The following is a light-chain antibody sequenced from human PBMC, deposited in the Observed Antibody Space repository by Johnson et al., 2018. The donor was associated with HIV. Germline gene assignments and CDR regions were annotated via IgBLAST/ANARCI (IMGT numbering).Light chain of an antibody. CDR2: ENN. Sequence: QSVLTQPPSVSAAPGQKVTISCSGSSSNIGDNYVSWYQQLPGTAPKVLIYENNKRPSGIPDRFSGSKSGPSATLGITGLQTGDEADYYCGTWDNSLSTGGVFGTGTKVTVL. V-gene: IGLV1-51*02. J-gene: IGLJ1*01. CDR1: SSNIGDNY. CDR3: GTWDNSLSTGGV.